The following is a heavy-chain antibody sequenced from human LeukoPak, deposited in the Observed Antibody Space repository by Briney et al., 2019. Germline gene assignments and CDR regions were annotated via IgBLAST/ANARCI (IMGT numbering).Heavy chain of an antibody. D-gene: IGHD6-13*01. J-gene: IGHJ4*02. CDR2: INTNTGNP. Sequence: ASVKVSCKASGYTFTSYGISWVRQAPGQGLEWMGWINTNTGNPTYAQGFTGRFVFSLDTSVSTAYLQISSLKAEDTAVYYCARGLSTRQQLVPYYFDYWGQGTLVTVSS. CDR1: GYTFTSYG. CDR3: ARGLSTRQQLVPYYFDY. V-gene: IGHV7-4-1*02.